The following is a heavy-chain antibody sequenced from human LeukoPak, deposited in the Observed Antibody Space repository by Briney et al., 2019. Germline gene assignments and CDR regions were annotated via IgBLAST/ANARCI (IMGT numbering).Heavy chain of an antibody. J-gene: IGHJ4*02. Sequence: SGTLSLTCTVSGGSISSYYWSWIRQPPGKGLEWIGYIYYSGSTNYNPSLKSRVTISVDTSKNQFSLKLSSVTAADTAVYYCARGSMTTVTYFDYWGQGTLVTVSS. CDR3: ARGSMTTVTYFDY. CDR1: GGSISSYY. CDR2: IYYSGST. D-gene: IGHD4-17*01. V-gene: IGHV4-59*01.